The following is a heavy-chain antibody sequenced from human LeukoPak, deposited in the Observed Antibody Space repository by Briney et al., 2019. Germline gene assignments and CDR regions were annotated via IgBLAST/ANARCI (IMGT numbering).Heavy chain of an antibody. Sequence: PSETLSLTRTVSGGSISSSSYYWGWIRQPPGKGLEWIGSIYYSGSTYYNPSLNSRVTISVDTSKNQFSLKLSSVTAADTAVYYCARVGSGWTEIDYWGQGTLVTVSS. CDR1: GGSISSSSYY. CDR3: ARVGSGWTEIDY. D-gene: IGHD6-19*01. V-gene: IGHV4-39*07. J-gene: IGHJ4*02. CDR2: IYYSGST.